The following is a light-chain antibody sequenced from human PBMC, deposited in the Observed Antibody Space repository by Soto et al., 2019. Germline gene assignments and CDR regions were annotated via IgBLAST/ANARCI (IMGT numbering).Light chain of an antibody. CDR1: SSDVGGYNY. Sequence: QSALTQPPSASGSPGQSVTISCTGTSSDVGGYNYVSWYQQHPGKAPKLIISEVSKRPSGVPDRFSGSKSGNTASLTVSGLQAEDEADYYCTSHAGSSTLYVFGTGTKVTV. CDR3: TSHAGSSTLYV. CDR2: EVS. V-gene: IGLV2-8*01. J-gene: IGLJ1*01.